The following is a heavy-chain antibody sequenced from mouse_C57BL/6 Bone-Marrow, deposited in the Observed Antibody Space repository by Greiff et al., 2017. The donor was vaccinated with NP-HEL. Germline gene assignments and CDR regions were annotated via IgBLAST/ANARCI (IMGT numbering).Heavy chain of an antibody. V-gene: IGHV1-55*01. Sequence: VKLQQPGAELVKPGASVKMSCKASGYTFTSYWITWVKQRPGQGLEWIGDIYPGSGSTNYNEKFKSKATLTVDTSSSTAYMQRRSRTSEDSAVYYCARSGGLRRYYAMDYGGQGTSVTVSS. CDR1: GYTFTSYW. D-gene: IGHD2-4*01. CDR3: ARSGGLRRYYAMDY. J-gene: IGHJ4*01. CDR2: IYPGSGST.